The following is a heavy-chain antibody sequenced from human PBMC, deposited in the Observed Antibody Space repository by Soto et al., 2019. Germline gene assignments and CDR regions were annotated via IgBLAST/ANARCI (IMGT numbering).Heavy chain of an antibody. D-gene: IGHD5-12*01. CDR1: GYTFTSYG. Sequence: GASVKVSCKASGYTFTSYGISWVRQAPGQGLEWMGRIIPILGIANYAQKFQGRVTITADKSTSTAYMELSSLRSEDTAVYYCARDSPDSGYDYYLGDYWGQGTLVTVSS. J-gene: IGHJ4*02. CDR3: ARDSPDSGYDYYLGDY. V-gene: IGHV1-69*04. CDR2: IIPILGIA.